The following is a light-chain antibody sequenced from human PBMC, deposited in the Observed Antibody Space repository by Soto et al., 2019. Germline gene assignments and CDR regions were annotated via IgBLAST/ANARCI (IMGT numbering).Light chain of an antibody. CDR1: SSDVGGYDS. CDR2: DVT. CDR3: CSYAGSYTVL. J-gene: IGLJ2*01. V-gene: IGLV2-11*01. Sequence: QAALTQPRSVSGSPGQSVTISCTGTSSDVGGYDSVSWYQQHPGKAPKLMIYDVTKRPSGVPDRFSGSKSGNTASLTISGLQAEDVSDYYCCSYAGSYTVLFGGGTKLTVL.